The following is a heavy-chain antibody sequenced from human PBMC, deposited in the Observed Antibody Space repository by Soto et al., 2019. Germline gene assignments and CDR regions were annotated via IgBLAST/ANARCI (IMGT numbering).Heavy chain of an antibody. D-gene: IGHD3-3*01. CDR2: IRSNTDGGTT. V-gene: IGHV3-15*07. CDR3: TRQGYENSEGVRYYFDY. CDR1: GFIFSTAW. J-gene: IGHJ4*02. Sequence: GGSLILSCAASGFIFSTAWMNWVRQAPGKGLEWVGHIRSNTDGGTTDYAGPVKGRFTISRDDSKNAVYLQMNSLKTEDTAVYYCTRQGYENSEGVRYYFDYWGRGALVTVSS.